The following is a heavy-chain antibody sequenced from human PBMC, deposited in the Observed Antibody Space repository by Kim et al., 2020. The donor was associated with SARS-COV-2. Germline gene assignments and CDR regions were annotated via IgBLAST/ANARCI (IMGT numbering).Heavy chain of an antibody. CDR1: GFTFSSYD. Sequence: GGSLRLSCAASGFTFSSYDMHWVRQATGKGLEWVSAIGTAGDTYYPGSVKGRFTISRENAKNSLYLQMNSLRAGDTAVYYCARGMGRDSSGWYGYYYYGMDVWGQGTTVTVSS. V-gene: IGHV3-13*01. CDR3: ARGMGRDSSGWYGYYYYGMDV. D-gene: IGHD6-19*01. J-gene: IGHJ6*02. CDR2: IGTAGDT.